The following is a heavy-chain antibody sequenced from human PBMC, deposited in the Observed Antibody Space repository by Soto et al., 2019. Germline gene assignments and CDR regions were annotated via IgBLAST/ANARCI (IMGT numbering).Heavy chain of an antibody. J-gene: IGHJ6*02. CDR1: GYTFTSYD. CDR3: ARVRAGPYYYYGMDV. Sequence: ASVKVSCKASGYTFTSYDINWVRQATGQGLEWMGWMNPNSGNTGYAQKFQGRVTMTRNTSISTAYMELSSLRSEDTAVYYCARVRAGPYYYYGMDVWGQGTTVTVSS. CDR2: MNPNSGNT. V-gene: IGHV1-8*01.